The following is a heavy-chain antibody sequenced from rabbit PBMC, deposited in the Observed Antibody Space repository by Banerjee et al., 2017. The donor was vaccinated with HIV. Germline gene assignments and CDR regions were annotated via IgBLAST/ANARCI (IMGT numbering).Heavy chain of an antibody. V-gene: IGHV1S7*01. J-gene: IGHJ4*01. CDR1: GFDFSSYY. CDR3: ARDLANNDAYYFNL. D-gene: IGHD6-1*01. CDR2: IDPVFGST. Sequence: QLKESGGGLVQPGGSLKLSCKASGFDFSSYYMSWVRQAPGKGLEWIGYIDPVFGSTYYASWVNGRFTISSHNAQNTLYLQLNSLTAADTATYFCARDLANNDAYYFNLWGPGTLVTVS.